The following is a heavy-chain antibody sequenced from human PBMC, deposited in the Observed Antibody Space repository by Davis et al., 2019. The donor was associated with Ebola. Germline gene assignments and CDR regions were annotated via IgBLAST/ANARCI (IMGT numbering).Heavy chain of an antibody. Sequence: GESLKISCAASGFTFRDHAMHWVRQAPGKGLEWVAVIGDNGRTTFYADSAKGRFTLPRDNFKNTLDLQMNSLRPEDTAVYYCAKEGAWGNWYLDLWGRGTLVTVSS. V-gene: IGHV3-30*02. CDR3: AKEGAWGNWYLDL. J-gene: IGHJ2*01. D-gene: IGHD3-16*01. CDR1: GFTFRDHA. CDR2: IGDNGRTT.